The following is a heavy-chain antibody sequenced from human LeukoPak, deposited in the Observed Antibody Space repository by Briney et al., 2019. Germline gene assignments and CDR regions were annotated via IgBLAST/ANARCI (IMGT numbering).Heavy chain of an antibody. CDR3: AGHSSSSYGYYYYYMDV. CDR2: IIPIFGTA. Sequence: ASVKVSCKASGGTFSSYAISWVRQAPGQGLEWMGGIIPIFGTANYAQKFQGRVTITADKSTSTAYMELSSLRSEDTAVYYCAGHSSSSYGYYYYYMDVWGKGTTVTVSS. V-gene: IGHV1-69*06. J-gene: IGHJ6*03. D-gene: IGHD6-13*01. CDR1: GGTFSSYA.